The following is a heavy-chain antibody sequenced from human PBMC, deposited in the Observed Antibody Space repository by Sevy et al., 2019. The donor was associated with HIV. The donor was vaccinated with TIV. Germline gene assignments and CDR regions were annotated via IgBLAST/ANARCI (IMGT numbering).Heavy chain of an antibody. V-gene: IGHV3-15*05. CDR1: GFTFSKAW. J-gene: IGHJ4*02. CDR2: IKSKTDGGTT. D-gene: IGHD3-3*01. Sequence: GGSLRLPCAASGFTFSKAWMNWVRQAPGKGLKWVGRIKSKTDGGTTDYAASVKGRFTISRDDSKNTLYLQMNSLKTDDTAVYYCTTKKDFWSGYFYFDYWGQGTLVTVSS. CDR3: TTKKDFWSGYFYFDY.